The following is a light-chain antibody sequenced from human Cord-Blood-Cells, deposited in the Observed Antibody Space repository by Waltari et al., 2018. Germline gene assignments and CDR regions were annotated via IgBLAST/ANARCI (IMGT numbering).Light chain of an antibody. V-gene: IGKV1-39*01. CDR3: QQSYSNPPT. Sequence: DIQMNQSPSSLSASVGDRVTITCRASQSISSYLNWYQQKPGKAPKLLIYAASSLQSGVPSRFSGSGSGTDFTLTISSLQPEDFATYYCQQSYSNPPTFGGGTKVEIK. CDR2: AAS. CDR1: QSISSY. J-gene: IGKJ4*01.